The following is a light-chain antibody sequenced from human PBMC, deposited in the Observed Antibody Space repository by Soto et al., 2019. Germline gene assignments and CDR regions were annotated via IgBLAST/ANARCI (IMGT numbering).Light chain of an antibody. CDR1: QSVSSNY. CDR3: HQYGSSPRT. Sequence: EIVLTQSPGTLSLSPGDRATLSCRASQSVSSNYLAWYQQKPGQAPRLLIYGASIRATGIPDRFSGSGSGTDFTLTIRRLKPEDFAVYFCHQYGSSPRTFGQGTKVEIK. CDR2: GAS. V-gene: IGKV3-20*01. J-gene: IGKJ1*01.